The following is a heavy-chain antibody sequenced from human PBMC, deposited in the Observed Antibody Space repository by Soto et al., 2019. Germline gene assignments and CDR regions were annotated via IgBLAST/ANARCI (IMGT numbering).Heavy chain of an antibody. Sequence: EVQLVESGGGLVKPGGSLRLSCAASGFTFSSYSMNWVRQAPGKGLEWVASISSSSSYIYYADSVKGRFTISRDKAKNSLFLQMSSLRAEEKALYYCARYQGPAAGNYGMDVWGRGTTVTVSS. V-gene: IGHV3-21*02. CDR2: ISSSSSYI. J-gene: IGHJ6*02. CDR3: ARYQGPAAGNYGMDV. D-gene: IGHD6-13*01. CDR1: GFTFSSYS.